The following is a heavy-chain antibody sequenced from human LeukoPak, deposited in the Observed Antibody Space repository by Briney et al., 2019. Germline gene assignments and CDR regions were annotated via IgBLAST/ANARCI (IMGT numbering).Heavy chain of an antibody. Sequence: ASVKVSCKVSGYTLTELSMHWVRQAPGKGLEWMGGFDPEDGETLYAQKFQGRVTMTEDTSTDTAYMELSSLRSEDTAVYYCATGAKGYGSGSPPNWGQGTLVTVSS. CDR3: ATGAKGYGSGSPPN. J-gene: IGHJ4*02. D-gene: IGHD3-10*01. V-gene: IGHV1-24*01. CDR1: GYTLTELS. CDR2: FDPEDGET.